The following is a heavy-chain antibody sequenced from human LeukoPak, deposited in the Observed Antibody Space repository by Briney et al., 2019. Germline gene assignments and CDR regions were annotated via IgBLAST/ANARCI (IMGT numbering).Heavy chain of an antibody. CDR2: IYPGDSDT. CDR1: GYSFSSSW. D-gene: IGHD2-15*01. Sequence: GESLKISCQGSGYSFSSSWIGWVRQMPGKGLEWMGIIYPGDSDTRYSPSSQGQVTVSADKSISTAYLHWSSLKASDTAMYYCARLGVGYCSGGSCYSWYFDYWGQGTLVTVSS. CDR3: ARLGVGYCSGGSCYSWYFDY. V-gene: IGHV5-51*01. J-gene: IGHJ4*02.